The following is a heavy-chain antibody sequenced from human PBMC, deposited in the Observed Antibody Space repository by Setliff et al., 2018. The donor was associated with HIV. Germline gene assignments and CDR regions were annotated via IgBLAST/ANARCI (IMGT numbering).Heavy chain of an antibody. CDR2: ISSNGGST. CDR3: ARARTGVTMVRGAMSF. D-gene: IGHD3-10*01. V-gene: IGHV3-64*04. Sequence: GGSLRLSCSASGFTFSSNAMHWVRQAPGKGLEYVSSISSNGGSTYYSDSVKGRFTISRDNSKNTLYLQMNSLGPEDTAVYYCARARTGVTMVRGAMSFWGQGTLVTVS. CDR1: GFTFSSNA. J-gene: IGHJ4*02.